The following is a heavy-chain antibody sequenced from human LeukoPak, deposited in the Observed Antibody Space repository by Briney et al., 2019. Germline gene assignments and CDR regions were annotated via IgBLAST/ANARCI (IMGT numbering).Heavy chain of an antibody. CDR2: IYTSGST. D-gene: IGHD1-26*01. J-gene: IGHJ4*02. CDR1: GGSISSYY. Sequence: PSETLSLTCTVSGGSISSYYWSWIRQPAGKGLEWIGRIYTSGSTNYNPSLKSRVTISVDKSKNQFSLKRSSVTAADTAVYYCAREEIVGATYLFDYWGQGTLVTVSS. CDR3: AREEIVGATYLFDY. V-gene: IGHV4-4*07.